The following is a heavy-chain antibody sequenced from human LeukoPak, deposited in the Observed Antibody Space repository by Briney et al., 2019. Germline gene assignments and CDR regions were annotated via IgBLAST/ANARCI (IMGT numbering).Heavy chain of an antibody. CDR3: ARDPGYCSSTSCSIV. Sequence: GGSLRLSCAASGFTFSSYGMSWVRQAPGKGLEWVSGINWNGGSTGYADSVKGRFTISRDNAKNSLYLQMNSLRAEDTALYHCARDPGYCSSTSCSIVWGQGTTVTVSS. V-gene: IGHV3-20*01. D-gene: IGHD2-2*01. CDR2: INWNGGST. CDR1: GFTFSSYG. J-gene: IGHJ6*02.